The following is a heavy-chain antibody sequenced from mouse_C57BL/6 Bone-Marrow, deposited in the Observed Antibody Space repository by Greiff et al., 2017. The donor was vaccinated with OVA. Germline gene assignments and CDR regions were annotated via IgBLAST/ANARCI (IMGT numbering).Heavy chain of an antibody. V-gene: IGHV3-6*01. CDR3: AREEIYYGNGFAY. CDR2: ISYDGSN. D-gene: IGHD2-1*01. CDR1: GYSITSGYY. Sequence: EVQVVESGPGLVKPSQSLSLTCSVTGYSITSGYYWNWIRQFPGNKLEWMGYISYDGSNNYNPSLKNRISITRDTSKNQFFLKLNSVTTEDTATYYCAREEIYYGNGFAYWGQGTLVTVSA. J-gene: IGHJ3*01.